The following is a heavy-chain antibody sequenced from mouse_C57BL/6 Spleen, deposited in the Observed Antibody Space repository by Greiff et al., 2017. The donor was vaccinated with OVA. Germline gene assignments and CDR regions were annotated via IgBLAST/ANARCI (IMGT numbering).Heavy chain of an antibody. CDR3: ARGATVVANFDY. Sequence: EVKLMESGGDLVKPGGSLKLSCAASGFTFSSYGMSWVRQTPDKRLEWVATISSGGSYTYYPDSVKGRFTISRDNAKNTLYLQMSSLKSEDTAMYYCARGATVVANFDYWGQGTTLTVSS. V-gene: IGHV5-6*01. D-gene: IGHD1-1*01. CDR2: ISSGGSYT. CDR1: GFTFSSYG. J-gene: IGHJ2*01.